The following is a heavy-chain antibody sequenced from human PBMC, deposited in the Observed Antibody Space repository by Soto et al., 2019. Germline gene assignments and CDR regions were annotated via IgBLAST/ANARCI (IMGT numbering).Heavy chain of an antibody. CDR2: VYHTGNA. Sequence: PSETLSLTCTISGGSITTAGYSWNWIRHPPGKALEWIGYVYHTGNAYPKPSLKSRVTISLDRSKNQFSLKMTSVTAADTALYYCASRPFYYYGLDVWGQGTTVTVSS. V-gene: IGHV4-30-2*01. CDR1: GGSITTAGYS. CDR3: ASRPFYYYGLDV. J-gene: IGHJ6*02.